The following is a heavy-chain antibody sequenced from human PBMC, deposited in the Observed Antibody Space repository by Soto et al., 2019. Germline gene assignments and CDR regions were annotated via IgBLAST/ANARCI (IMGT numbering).Heavy chain of an antibody. V-gene: IGHV3-7*05. D-gene: IGHD3-16*01. CDR1: GFAFGTYW. CDR2: INPDGNDK. Sequence: EVQLVESGGGLVQPGGSQRLSCEASGFAFGTYWMTWVRQAPGKGLEWVANINPDGNDKYYPDSVRGRFTVSRDNSKNSLFLQMNSLRAEDTAVYYCARDPNRGGDFDFWGQGTLVTVSS. J-gene: IGHJ4*02. CDR3: ARDPNRGGDFDF.